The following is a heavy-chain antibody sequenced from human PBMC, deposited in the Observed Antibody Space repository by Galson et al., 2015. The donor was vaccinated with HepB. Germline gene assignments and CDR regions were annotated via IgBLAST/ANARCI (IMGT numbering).Heavy chain of an antibody. CDR2: ISYDGSHK. Sequence: SLRLSCAVSGFIFNNYAMHWVRQAPGKGLEWVAVISYDGSHKYYADSVKGRFTISRDNSKNTLYLQMNSLRPEDTAVYYCARDASDRPDGQKYFGLGSLKDWGQGTLLTVS. J-gene: IGHJ4*02. CDR3: ARDASDRPDGQKYFGLGSLKD. D-gene: IGHD3/OR15-3a*01. CDR1: GFIFNNYA. V-gene: IGHV3-30*04.